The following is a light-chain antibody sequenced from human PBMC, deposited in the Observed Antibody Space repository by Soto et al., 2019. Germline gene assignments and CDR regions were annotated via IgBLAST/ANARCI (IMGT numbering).Light chain of an antibody. V-gene: IGLV2-11*01. Sequence: QSVLTQPRSVSGSPGQSVTISCTGTSSDVGAYTYVSWYQQYPGKAPTLMIYDVIKRPSGVPDRFSGSKSGNTASLTISGLLAEDEADYYCCSYAGSFTWVFGGGTKVTVL. CDR1: SSDVGAYTY. CDR2: DVI. CDR3: CSYAGSFTWV. J-gene: IGLJ3*02.